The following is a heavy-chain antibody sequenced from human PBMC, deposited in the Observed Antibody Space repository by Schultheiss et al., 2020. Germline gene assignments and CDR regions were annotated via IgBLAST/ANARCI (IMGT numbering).Heavy chain of an antibody. J-gene: IGHJ4*02. CDR3: ARGYGSTDY. D-gene: IGHD3-16*01. CDR2: SDYSGST. V-gene: IGHV4-59*01. CDR1: GGSISSYY. Sequence: SETLSLTCTVSGGSISSYYWSWIRQPPGKGLEWIGYSDYSGSTNYNPSLKSRVTISVDTSKNQFSLKLSSVTAADTAVYYCARGYGSTDYWGQGTLVTVSS.